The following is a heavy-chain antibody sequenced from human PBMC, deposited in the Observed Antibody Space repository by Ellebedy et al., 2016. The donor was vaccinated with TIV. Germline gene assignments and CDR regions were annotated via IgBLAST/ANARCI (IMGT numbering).Heavy chain of an antibody. CDR3: ARHGVPGDFYDNSGYSN. CDR1: GGYISSNF. J-gene: IGHJ1*01. V-gene: IGHV4-59*08. Sequence: SETLSLTCTVSGGYISSNFWGWIRQPPGKGLEWIGYAYYNGSTNYSPSLKSRVTISLDTSKNQFSLRLSSGTAADTAVYYCARHGVPGDFYDNSGYSNWGQGTLVTVSS. CDR2: AYYNGST. D-gene: IGHD3-22*01.